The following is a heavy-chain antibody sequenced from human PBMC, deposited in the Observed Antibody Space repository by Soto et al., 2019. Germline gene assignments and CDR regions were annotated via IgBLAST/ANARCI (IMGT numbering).Heavy chain of an antibody. CDR3: APDTGDGTFDF. D-gene: IGHD7-27*01. V-gene: IGHV1-3*01. CDR1: GYTFSSYA. J-gene: IGHJ4*02. CDR2: INAGYGNT. Sequence: QVHLVQSGAEVRKPGASVKVSCKASGYTFSSYAMHWVRQAPGQRLEWMGWINAGYGNTKSSQKFQDRVTISRDTSASTAYMELTSLRSEDTAVYYCAPDTGDGTFDFWGQGTLVTVSS.